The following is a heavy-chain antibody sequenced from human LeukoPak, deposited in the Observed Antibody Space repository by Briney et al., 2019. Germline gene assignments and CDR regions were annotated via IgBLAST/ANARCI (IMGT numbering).Heavy chain of an antibody. CDR1: GFTFDDYA. CDR3: AKIPVSYSSGWSNFDY. D-gene: IGHD6-19*01. CDR2: ISWNSGSI. J-gene: IGHJ4*02. V-gene: IGHV3-9*01. Sequence: PGRSLRLSCAASGFTFDDYAMHWVRQAPGKGLEWVSGISWNSGSIGYADSVKGRFTISRDNSKNTLYLQMNSLRAEDTAVYYCAKIPVSYSSGWSNFDYWGQGTLVTVSS.